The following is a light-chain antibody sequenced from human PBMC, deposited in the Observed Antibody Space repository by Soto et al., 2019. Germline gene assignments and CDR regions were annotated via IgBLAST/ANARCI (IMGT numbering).Light chain of an antibody. CDR3: QQYDNLLIT. Sequence: DIQVTQSPSSLSASVGDRVTITCQASQDITNYLNWYQQKPGKAPKLLIYDASDLETGVPSRFRGSGSGTDFTFTISDLQPEDVATYYCQQYDNLLITFGQGTRLDIK. J-gene: IGKJ5*01. CDR2: DAS. CDR1: QDITNY. V-gene: IGKV1-33*01.